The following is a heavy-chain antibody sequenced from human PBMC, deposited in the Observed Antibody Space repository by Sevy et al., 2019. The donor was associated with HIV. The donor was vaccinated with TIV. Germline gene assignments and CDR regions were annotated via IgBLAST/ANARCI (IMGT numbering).Heavy chain of an antibody. CDR2: IYHSGST. Sequence: SETLSLTCAVSGGSISSGGYSWSWIRQPPGKGLEWIGYIYHSGSTYYNPSLKSRVTISVDRSKNQFSLKLSSVTAADTAGYYCARGRLALAYCGGDCYPYLDYWGQGTLVTVS. D-gene: IGHD2-21*02. J-gene: IGHJ4*02. CDR3: ARGRLALAYCGGDCYPYLDY. V-gene: IGHV4-30-2*01. CDR1: GGSISSGGYS.